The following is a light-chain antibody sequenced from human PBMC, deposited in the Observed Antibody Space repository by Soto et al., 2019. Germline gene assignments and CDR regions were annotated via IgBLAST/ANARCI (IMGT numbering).Light chain of an antibody. CDR1: QSVSSTY. J-gene: IGKJ1*01. CDR2: GAS. V-gene: IGKV3-20*01. Sequence: EIVLTQSPGTLSLSPGERATLSCRASQSVSSTYLAWYQQKPGQAPRLLIYGASSRATGIPDRFSGSGSGTDFPLTISRLEPEDFAVYYFQQYGDSRTFGQGTKVEIK. CDR3: QQYGDSRT.